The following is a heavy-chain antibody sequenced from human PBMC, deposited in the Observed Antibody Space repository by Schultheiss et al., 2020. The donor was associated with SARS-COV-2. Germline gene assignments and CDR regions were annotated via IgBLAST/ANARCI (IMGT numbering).Heavy chain of an antibody. Sequence: GGSLRLSCAASGFTFSSYGMHWVRQAPGKGLEWVSTISGSGGSTYYADSVKGRFTVSRDNSKNSLYLQMNSLRAEDTAVYYCARGYSSSLYWGQGTLVTVSS. D-gene: IGHD6-13*01. CDR2: ISGSGGST. CDR1: GFTFSSYG. V-gene: IGHV3-23*01. CDR3: ARGYSSSLY. J-gene: IGHJ4*02.